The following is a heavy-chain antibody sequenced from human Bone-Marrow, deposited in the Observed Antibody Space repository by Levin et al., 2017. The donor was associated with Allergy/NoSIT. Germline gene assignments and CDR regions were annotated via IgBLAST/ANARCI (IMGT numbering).Heavy chain of an antibody. CDR3: AKEGEITAYASD. CDR2: ISDSSDRI. D-gene: IGHD1-20*01. Sequence: GESLKISCTASGFTFSSYAMSWVRQAPGKGLEWVSAISDSSDRIYYAGSVKGRFTISRDNSKNTLSLQMNSLRVEDTAVYYCAKEGEITAYASDWGQGTLVTVSS. V-gene: IGHV3-23*01. CDR1: GFTFSSYA. J-gene: IGHJ4*02.